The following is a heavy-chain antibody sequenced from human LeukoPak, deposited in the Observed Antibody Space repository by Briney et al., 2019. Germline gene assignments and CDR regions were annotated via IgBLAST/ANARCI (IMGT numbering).Heavy chain of an antibody. CDR2: INHSGST. CDR1: GGSFSGYY. V-gene: IGHV4-34*01. J-gene: IGHJ6*02. D-gene: IGHD2-2*01. Sequence: PSETLSLTSAVYGGSFSGYYWSWIRQPPGEGLEWIGEINHSGSTNYNPSLKSRVTISVDTSKNQFSLKLSSVTAADTAVYYCARVVRFPSRERYQLLGDYYGMDVWGQGTTVTVSS. CDR3: ARVVRFPSRERYQLLGDYYGMDV.